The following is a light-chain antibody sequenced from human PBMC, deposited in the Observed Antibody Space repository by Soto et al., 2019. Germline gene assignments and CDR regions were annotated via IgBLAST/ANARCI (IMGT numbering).Light chain of an antibody. J-gene: IGKJ1*01. CDR1: QNITKY. Sequence: IQMTQSPSSLSASVGDRVTITCRASQNITKYLNWYQQKEGKVPHLLIYSTSSLQSGVPSRFSGSGSGTTFTLTVSSLQPEDFGTYSCQQSHSTPWRFGQGTKVDIK. CDR3: QQSHSTPWR. CDR2: STS. V-gene: IGKV1-39*01.